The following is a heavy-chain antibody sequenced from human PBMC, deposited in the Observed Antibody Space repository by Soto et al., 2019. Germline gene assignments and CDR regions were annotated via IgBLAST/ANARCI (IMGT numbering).Heavy chain of an antibody. CDR2: IATSGAT. J-gene: IGHJ4*02. Sequence: GGSLRLSCAAPGFNFFSHHLHWVRHAPEKGLEWVSAIATSGATFYADSVKGRFTISRENGENSLYLQMNNLRAEDTAVYFCAREPDAYSDPWQEFDSSGQGTQVTVSS. CDR3: AREPDAYSDPWQEFDS. CDR1: GFNFFSHH. D-gene: IGHD5-18*01. V-gene: IGHV3-13*01.